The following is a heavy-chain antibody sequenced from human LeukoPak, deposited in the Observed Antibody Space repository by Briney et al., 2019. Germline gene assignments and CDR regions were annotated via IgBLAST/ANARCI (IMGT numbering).Heavy chain of an antibody. CDR2: IYYSGST. D-gene: IGHD3-9*01. CDR3: AGQTTYYDILTGYIPEGMDV. CDR1: GGSISSYY. Sequence: SETLSLTCTVSGGSISSYYWSWIRQPPGKGLEWIGYIYYSGSTNYNPSLKSRVTISVDTSKNQFSLKLSSVTAADTAVYYCAGQTTYYDILTGYIPEGMDVWGQGTTVTVSS. J-gene: IGHJ6*02. V-gene: IGHV4-59*01.